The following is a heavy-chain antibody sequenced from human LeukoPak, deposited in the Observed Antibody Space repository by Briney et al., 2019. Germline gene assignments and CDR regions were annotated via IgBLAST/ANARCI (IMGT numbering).Heavy chain of an antibody. CDR1: VFSLCSHG. CDR3: AKDKGIELWLRYTFDI. CDR2: ILYVGGNK. Sequence: PGGSLRLSCAASVFSLCSHGMRWVRQAPGEGLGWVSDILYVGGNKYYADSVKGRFTTSRDNSKNTLYLQMNSLRAEDTAMYYCAKDKGIELWLRYTFDISGQATMVTASS. V-gene: IGHV3-30*18. D-gene: IGHD5-18*01. J-gene: IGHJ3*02.